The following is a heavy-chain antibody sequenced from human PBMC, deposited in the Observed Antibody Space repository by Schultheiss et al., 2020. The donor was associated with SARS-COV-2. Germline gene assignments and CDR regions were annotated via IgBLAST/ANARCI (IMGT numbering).Heavy chain of an antibody. V-gene: IGHV4-59*08. CDR3: ARGETYSSGWYVGGNWFDP. Sequence: SETLSLTCTVSGGSISSYYWSWIRQPPGKGLEWIGYIYYSGSTNYNPSLKSRVTMSVDTSKNQFSLKLSSVTAADTAVYYCARGETYSSGWYVGGNWFDPWGQGTLVTVSS. CDR2: IYYSGST. D-gene: IGHD6-19*01. CDR1: GGSISSYY. J-gene: IGHJ5*02.